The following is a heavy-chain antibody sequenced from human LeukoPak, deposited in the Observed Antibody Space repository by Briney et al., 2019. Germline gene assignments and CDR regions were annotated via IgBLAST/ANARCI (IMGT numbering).Heavy chain of an antibody. CDR2: ISGSGGNT. CDR3: AKDLGAGGGSVFDY. V-gene: IGHV3-23*01. CDR1: GFTFSNSA. D-gene: IGHD3-10*01. J-gene: IGHJ4*02. Sequence: GGSLRLSCAASGFTFSNSAMSWVRQAPGKGLEWVSDISGSGGNTYYADSVKGRFTISKDNSRDTLYLQMSSLRAEDTAIYYCAKDLGAGGGSVFDYWGQGALVTVSS.